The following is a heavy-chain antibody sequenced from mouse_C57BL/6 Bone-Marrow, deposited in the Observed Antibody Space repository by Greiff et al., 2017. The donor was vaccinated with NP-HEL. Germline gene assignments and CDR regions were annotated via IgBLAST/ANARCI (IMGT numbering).Heavy chain of an antibody. V-gene: IGHV5-6*01. Sequence: VQLKESGGDLVKPGGSLKLSCAASGFTFSSYGMSWVRQTPDKRLEWVATISSGGSYTYYPDSVKGRFTISRDNAKNTLYLQMSSLKSEDTAMYYCARHGRPYFDVWGTGTTVTVSS. CDR3: ARHGRPYFDV. CDR1: GFTFSSYG. CDR2: ISSGGSYT. J-gene: IGHJ1*03. D-gene: IGHD1-1*02.